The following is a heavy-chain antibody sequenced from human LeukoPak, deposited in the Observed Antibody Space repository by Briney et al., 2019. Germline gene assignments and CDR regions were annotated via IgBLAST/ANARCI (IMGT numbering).Heavy chain of an antibody. CDR2: ISAYNGNT. V-gene: IGHV1-18*01. J-gene: IGHJ4*02. D-gene: IGHD3-22*01. CDR1: GYTFTSYG. Sequence: ASVKVSCEASGYTFTSYGISWVRQAPGQGLEWMGWISAYNGNTNYAQKLQGRVTMTTDTSTSTAYMELRSLRSDDTAVYYCAREGYTYYYDSSGYYSADYWGQGTLVTVSS. CDR3: AREGYTYYYDSSGYYSADY.